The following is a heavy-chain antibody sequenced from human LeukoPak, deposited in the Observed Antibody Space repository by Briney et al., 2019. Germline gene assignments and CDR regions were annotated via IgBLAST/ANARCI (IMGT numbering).Heavy chain of an antibody. J-gene: IGHJ2*01. V-gene: IGHV4-39*01. CDR1: GGSIGSSSYY. CDR3: ARSRSSYWYFDL. CDR2: IYYSGST. Sequence: SETLSLACTVSGGSIGSSSYYWGWIRQPPGKGLEWIGSIYYSGSTYYNPSLKSRVTISVDTSKNQFSLKLSSVTAADTAVYYCARSRSSYWYFDLWGRGTLVTVSS.